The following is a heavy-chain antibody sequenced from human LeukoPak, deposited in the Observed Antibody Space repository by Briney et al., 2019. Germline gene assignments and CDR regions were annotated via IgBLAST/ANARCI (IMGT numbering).Heavy chain of an antibody. CDR3: ARRSRYSSGPPDGMDV. Sequence: GGSLRLSCAASGFTFSSYWMSWVRQAPGKGLEWVANIKQDGSEKYYVDSVKGRFTISRDNAKNSLCLQMNSLRAEDTAVYYCARRSRYSSGPPDGMDVWGQGTTVTVSS. J-gene: IGHJ6*02. CDR2: IKQDGSEK. CDR1: GFTFSSYW. V-gene: IGHV3-7*01. D-gene: IGHD6-19*01.